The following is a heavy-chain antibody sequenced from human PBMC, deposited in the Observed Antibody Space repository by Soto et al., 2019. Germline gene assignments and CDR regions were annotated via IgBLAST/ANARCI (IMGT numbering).Heavy chain of an antibody. CDR2: ISWDGGST. CDR3: AKDIHSSSSATNYYYYYGMDV. J-gene: IGHJ6*02. D-gene: IGHD6-13*01. V-gene: IGHV3-43*01. Sequence: TGGSLRLSCAASGFTFDDYTMHWVRQAPGKGLEWVSLISWDGGSTYYADSVKGRFTISRDNSKNSLYLQMNSLRTEDTALYYCAKDIHSSSSATNYYYYYGMDVWGQGTTVTVSS. CDR1: GFTFDDYT.